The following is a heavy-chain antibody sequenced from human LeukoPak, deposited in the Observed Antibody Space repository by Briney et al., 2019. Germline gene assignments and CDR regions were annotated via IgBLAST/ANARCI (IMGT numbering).Heavy chain of an antibody. CDR3: VSGTVFPGIDY. CDR2: ISSSGNTI. D-gene: IGHD2-2*01. Sequence: GGSLRLSCAASGFTFSSYDMNWVRQAPGKGLEWVSFISSSGNTIWYADSVEGRFTISRDNAKSSLYLQMNSVRAEDTAVYYCVSGTVFPGIDYWGQGTLVTVSS. J-gene: IGHJ4*02. CDR1: GFTFSSYD. V-gene: IGHV3-48*03.